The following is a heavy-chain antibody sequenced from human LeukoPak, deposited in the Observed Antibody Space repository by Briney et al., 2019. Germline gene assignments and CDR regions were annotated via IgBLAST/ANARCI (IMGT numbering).Heavy chain of an antibody. CDR1: GFTFSSYA. V-gene: IGHV3-23*01. CDR2: ISGSGGST. J-gene: IGHJ4*02. D-gene: IGHD3-22*01. CDR3: AGRITMIVVVDY. Sequence: PGGSLRLSCAASGFTFSSYAMSWVRQAPGKGLEWVSAISGSGGSTYYADSVKGRFTISRDNSKNTLYLQMNSLRAEDTAVYYCAGRITMIVVVDYWGQGTLVTVSS.